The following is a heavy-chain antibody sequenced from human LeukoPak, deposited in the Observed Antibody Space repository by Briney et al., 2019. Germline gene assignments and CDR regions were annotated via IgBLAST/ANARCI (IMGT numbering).Heavy chain of an antibody. J-gene: IGHJ4*02. CDR2: INHSGST. Sequence: PSETLSLTCAVYGGSFSGYYWSWIRQPPGKGLEWIGEINHSGSTNYNPSLKSRVTISVDTSKNQFSLKLSSVTAADTAVYYCAREVDQFRFDYWGQGTLVTVSS. CDR1: GGSFSGYY. CDR3: AREVDQFRFDY. V-gene: IGHV4-34*01. D-gene: IGHD2-15*01.